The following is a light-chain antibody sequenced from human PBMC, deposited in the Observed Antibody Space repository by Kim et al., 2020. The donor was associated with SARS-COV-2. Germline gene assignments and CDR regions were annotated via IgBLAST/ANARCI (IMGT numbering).Light chain of an antibody. J-gene: IGLJ1*01. CDR3: SSYTRGSTLL. CDR1: SSDIGGQSY. CDR2: DVN. V-gene: IGLV2-14*03. Sequence: QSALSQAAAVSGSPGQSIIVSCAGTSSDIGGQSYASWYQQYPGKAPKLIIYDVNNRPSGVSDRFSGSKSGNTAYLTISGLQPDDEADYYCSSYTRGSTLLFGTGTKVTVL.